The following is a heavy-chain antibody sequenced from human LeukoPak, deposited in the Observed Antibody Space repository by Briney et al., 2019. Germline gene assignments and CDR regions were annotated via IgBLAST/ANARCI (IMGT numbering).Heavy chain of an antibody. CDR3: ARLYGNFQNYYDY. Sequence: PSETLSLTCTVSGGSISSISYYWGWIRQPPGKGREWIAHIYYRGSTSYNPSLRGRVTISVDTSKNHFSVKLTYVTTADTAVYYCARLYGNFQNYYDYWGQGTLVTVSS. CDR2: IYYRGST. J-gene: IGHJ4*02. D-gene: IGHD1-7*01. V-gene: IGHV4-39*07. CDR1: GGSISSISYY.